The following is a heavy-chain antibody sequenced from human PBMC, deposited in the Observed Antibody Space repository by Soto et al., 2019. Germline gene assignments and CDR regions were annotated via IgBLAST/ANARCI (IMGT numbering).Heavy chain of an antibody. Sequence: PGGSLRLSCAASGFTFRSYAMNWFRQAPGKGLEWVSAISASGGTTYYADSVKGRFTISRDNSKNTLYLQMNSLRAEDTAVYYCAKDLGNYYYDSSGYSSYGMDVWGQGTTVTVSS. CDR3: AKDLGNYYYDSSGYSSYGMDV. D-gene: IGHD3-22*01. CDR2: ISASGGTT. V-gene: IGHV3-23*01. J-gene: IGHJ6*02. CDR1: GFTFRSYA.